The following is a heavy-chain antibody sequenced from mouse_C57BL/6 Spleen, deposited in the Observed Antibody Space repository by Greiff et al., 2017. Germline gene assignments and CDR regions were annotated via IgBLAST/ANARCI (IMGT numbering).Heavy chain of an antibody. D-gene: IGHD4-1*01. J-gene: IGHJ3*01. Sequence: EVMLVESGAELVRPGASVKLSCTASGFNIKDYYMHWVKQRPERGLEWIGRIDPDDGGTEYAPKFQGKATMTADTSSNTAYMQLSSLTSEDTAVYYCSLTGTGYAYWGQGTLVTVSA. CDR3: SLTGTGYAY. CDR1: GFNIKDYY. V-gene: IGHV14-1*01. CDR2: IDPDDGGT.